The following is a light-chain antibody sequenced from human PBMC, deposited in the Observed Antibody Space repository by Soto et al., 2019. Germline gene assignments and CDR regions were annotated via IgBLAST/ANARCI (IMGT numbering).Light chain of an antibody. V-gene: IGLV1-51*01. CDR3: GTWGGSQSGLVI. J-gene: IGLJ2*01. CDR2: DNT. CDR1: SSRIGDNY. Sequence: QSALTQPPSVSAAPGQKVTISCSGSSSRIGDNYISWFQQLPGTAPKLLIYDNTKRPSGVPDRFSASKSGTSATLDITGLQTGDEADYYCGTWGGSQSGLVIFGGGTKLTVL.